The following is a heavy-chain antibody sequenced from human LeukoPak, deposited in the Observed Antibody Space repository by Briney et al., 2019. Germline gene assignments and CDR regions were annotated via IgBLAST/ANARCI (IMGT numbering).Heavy chain of an antibody. CDR1: GYTFTSYG. D-gene: IGHD6-6*01. CDR2: ISAYNGNT. V-gene: IGHV1-18*01. Sequence: ASVKVSCKASGYTFTSYGTSWVRQAPGQGLEWMGWISAYNGNTNYAQKFQGRVTITRNTSISTAYMELSSLRSEDTAVYYCARGLLPSSIAALNWFDPWGQGTLVTVSS. CDR3: ARGLLPSSIAALNWFDP. J-gene: IGHJ5*02.